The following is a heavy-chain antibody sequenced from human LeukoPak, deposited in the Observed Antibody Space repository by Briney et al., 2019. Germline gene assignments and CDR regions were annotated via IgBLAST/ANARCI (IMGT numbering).Heavy chain of an antibody. D-gene: IGHD3-10*02. V-gene: IGHV4-4*07. CDR2: IYSIGST. CDR1: GGSISSYY. J-gene: IGHJ3*02. CDR3: ARDLIVRPHAFDI. Sequence: PSETLSLTCTVSGGSISSYYWSWVRQPDGKGLEWVGIIYSIGSTNYTPSLKSRVTMSVDTSKNQFSLTLSSVTAADTAVYYCARDLIVRPHAFDIWGQGTMVTVSS.